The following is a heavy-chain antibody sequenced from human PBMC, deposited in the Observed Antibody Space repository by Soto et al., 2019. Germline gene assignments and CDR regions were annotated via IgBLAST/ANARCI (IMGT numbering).Heavy chain of an antibody. CDR2: INAGNGNT. CDR3: ARGLWGNAFDI. CDR1: GYTFTSYA. V-gene: IGHV1-3*01. Sequence: ASVKVSCKASGYTFTSYAMHWVRQAPGQRLEWMGWINAGNGNTKYSQKFQGRVTITRDASASTAYMELSSLRSEDTAVYYCARGLWGNAFDIWGQGTMVTVSS. D-gene: IGHD2-21*01. J-gene: IGHJ3*02.